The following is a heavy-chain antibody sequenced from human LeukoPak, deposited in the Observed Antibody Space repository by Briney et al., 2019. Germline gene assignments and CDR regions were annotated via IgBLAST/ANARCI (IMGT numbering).Heavy chain of an antibody. CDR1: GFTFSDYY. J-gene: IGHJ6*02. D-gene: IGHD1-14*01. CDR3: AKPIRNRTNYYYYYGMDV. V-gene: IGHV3-23*01. Sequence: SGGSLRLSCAASGFTFSDYYMSWIRQAPGKGLEWVSAISGSGGSTYYADSVKGRFTISRDNSKNTLYLQMNSLRAEDTAVYYCAKPIRNRTNYYYYYGMDVWGQGTTVTVSS. CDR2: ISGSGGST.